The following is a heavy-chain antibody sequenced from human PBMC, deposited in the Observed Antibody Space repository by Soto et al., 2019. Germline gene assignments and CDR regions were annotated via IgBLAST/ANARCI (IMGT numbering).Heavy chain of an antibody. CDR2: ISYDGKKI. D-gene: IGHD3-22*01. CDR1: GFAFSNFG. CDR3: ARSYYYDSSGYYYGFDY. J-gene: IGHJ4*02. Sequence: GGSLRLSCVRSGFAFSNFGMHWVRQAPGKGLEWLEVISYDGKKIFYAGSVKGRFNISRDNSKNTLYLQMNSLRAEDTAVYYCARSYYYDSSGYYYGFDYWGQGTLVTVSS. V-gene: IGHV3-30*03.